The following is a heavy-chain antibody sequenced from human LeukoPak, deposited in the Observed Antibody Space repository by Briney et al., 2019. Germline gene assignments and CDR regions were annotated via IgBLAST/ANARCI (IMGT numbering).Heavy chain of an antibody. CDR3: ARDFSYCTASRCPHWFDP. V-gene: IGHV3-48*01. Sequence: GGSLRLSCSASGLTFSTSTFNWVRQAPGQGLQWISYIGARTGPIYYADSVRGRFTISRDDGRNSVHLQINSLRAEDTAVYYCARDFSYCTASRCPHWFDPWGRGTLVTVSS. J-gene: IGHJ5*02. D-gene: IGHD2-8*01. CDR1: GLTFSTST. CDR2: IGARTGPI.